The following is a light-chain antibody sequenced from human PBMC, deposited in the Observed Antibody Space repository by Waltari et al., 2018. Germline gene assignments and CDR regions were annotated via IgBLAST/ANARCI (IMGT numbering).Light chain of an antibody. V-gene: IGLV1-44*01. CDR2: SND. CDR3: TSWDGGLNGWV. Sequence: QSVLTQPPSVSGTPGQRLTISCSGGSSTIGSNTVNWYQQFAGTAPRLFIYSNDQRPPGVPDRFSGSKSGTSASLAISGLQSEDEADYYCTSWDGGLNGWVFGGGTKLTVL. J-gene: IGLJ3*02. CDR1: SSTIGSNT.